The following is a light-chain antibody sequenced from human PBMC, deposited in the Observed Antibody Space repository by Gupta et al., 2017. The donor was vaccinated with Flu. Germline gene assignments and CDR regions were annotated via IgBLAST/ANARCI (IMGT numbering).Light chain of an antibody. V-gene: IGLV1-51*02. Sequence: KVTISGSGSSSNIGNNYVCWYQQYPVTTPKLLIYETNRRPSGIPDRFSGSKYGTSATLGITGLQTGDEADYYCASWDNSLSAAVFGGGTKVTVL. CDR3: ASWDNSLSAAV. CDR2: ETN. CDR1: SSNIGNNY. J-gene: IGLJ3*02.